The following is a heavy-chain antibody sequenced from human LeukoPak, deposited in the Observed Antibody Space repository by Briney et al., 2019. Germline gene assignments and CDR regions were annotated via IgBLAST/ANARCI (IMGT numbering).Heavy chain of an antibody. CDR2: INWNGGST. J-gene: IGHJ5*02. CDR1: GFTFDDYG. D-gene: IGHD6-13*01. V-gene: IGHV3-20*04. Sequence: GGSPRLSCAASGFTFDDYGMSWVRQAPGKGLEWVSGINWNGGSTGYADSVKGRFTIPRDNAKNSLYLQMNSLRAEDTALYYCARPMYSSSWYSFWFDPWGQGTLVTVSS. CDR3: ARPMYSSSWYSFWFDP.